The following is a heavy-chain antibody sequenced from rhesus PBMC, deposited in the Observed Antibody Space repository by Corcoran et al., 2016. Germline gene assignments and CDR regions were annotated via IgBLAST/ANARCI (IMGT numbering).Heavy chain of an antibody. J-gene: IGHJ4*01. D-gene: IGHD6-31*01. V-gene: IGHV4-65*01. CDR2: ISGSSGST. CDR1: GGSISSSNW. CDR3: ASRIAAPFDY. Sequence: QVQLQESGPGLVKPSETLSLTCAVSGGSISSSNWWSWIRQPPGKGLEWIGYISGSSGSTYFNPSLKSRVPLSTDTSKNQFSLKLSSVTAADTAVYYCASRIAAPFDYWGQGVLVTVSS.